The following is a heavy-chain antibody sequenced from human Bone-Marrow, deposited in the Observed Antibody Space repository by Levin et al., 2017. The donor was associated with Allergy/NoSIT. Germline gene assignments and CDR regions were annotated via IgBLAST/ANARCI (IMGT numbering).Heavy chain of an antibody. J-gene: IGHJ2*01. V-gene: IGHV3-48*01. CDR3: ARGDLGAAPTWFFDL. CDR2: ISSHSSTI. D-gene: IGHD3-16*01. CDR1: GLTFSDYS. Sequence: PGGSLRLSCTASGLTFSDYSMNWVRQAPGKGLEWVSYISSHSSTIYYADSVKGRFAISRDNAKNSVFLQMNSLGAEDAAVYFCARGDLGAAPTWFFDLWGRGTLVAVSS.